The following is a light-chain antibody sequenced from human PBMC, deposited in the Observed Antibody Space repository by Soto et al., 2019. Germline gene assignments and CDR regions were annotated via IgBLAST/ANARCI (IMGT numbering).Light chain of an antibody. CDR3: QKYNSAPWT. Sequence: DIQMTQSPSSLSASVEDRVTITCRASQGINNYLAWYQQKPGKVPKLLIYAASTLQSGVPSRFSGSGSGTDFTLTISSLQPEDGATYYCQKYNSAPWTFGQGTKVEIK. CDR2: AAS. J-gene: IGKJ1*01. CDR1: QGINNY. V-gene: IGKV1-27*01.